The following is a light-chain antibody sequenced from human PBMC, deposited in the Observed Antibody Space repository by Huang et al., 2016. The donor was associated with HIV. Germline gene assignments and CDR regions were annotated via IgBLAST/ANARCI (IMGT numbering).Light chain of an antibody. CDR2: AAS. Sequence: IQMTQSPSSRSASVGDRGIITCGASQSISIYLKWYQQKPGKAPNLLIYAASSLQSGVPSRFSGSGSGTDFTLTIRSLQPEDFATYYCQQSYSNTFTFGAGTKVDAK. V-gene: IGKV1-39*01. CDR1: QSISIY. J-gene: IGKJ3*01. CDR3: QQSYSNTFT.